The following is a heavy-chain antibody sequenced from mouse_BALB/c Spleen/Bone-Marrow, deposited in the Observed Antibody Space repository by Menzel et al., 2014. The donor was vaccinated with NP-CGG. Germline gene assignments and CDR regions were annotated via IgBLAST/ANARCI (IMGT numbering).Heavy chain of an antibody. D-gene: IGHD2-12*01. CDR3: AIYIYGSYFDY. CDR1: GFNIKDTY. Sequence: EVKLMESGAELVKPGASVKLSCTASGFNIKDTYMHWVKQRPEQGLEWIGRIDPANGNTKYDPKFQGKATITADTSSNTAFLQLSSLTSEDTAVYYCAIYIYGSYFDYWGQGTTLTVSS. J-gene: IGHJ2*01. V-gene: IGHV14-3*02. CDR2: IDPANGNT.